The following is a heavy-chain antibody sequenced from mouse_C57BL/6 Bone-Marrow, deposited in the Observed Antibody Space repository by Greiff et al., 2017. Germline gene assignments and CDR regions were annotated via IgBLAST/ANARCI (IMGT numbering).Heavy chain of an antibody. Sequence: QVQLKQPGAELVMPGASVKLSCKASGYTFTSYWMHWVKQRPGQGLEWIGEIDPSDSYTNYTQKFKGKSTLTVDKSSSTAYMQLSSLTSEDSAVYDCARNAYDSYWYFDVWGRGTTVTVSS. CDR3: ARNAYDSYWYFDV. CDR1: GYTFTSYW. V-gene: IGHV1-69*01. D-gene: IGHD2-4*01. CDR2: IDPSDSYT. J-gene: IGHJ1*03.